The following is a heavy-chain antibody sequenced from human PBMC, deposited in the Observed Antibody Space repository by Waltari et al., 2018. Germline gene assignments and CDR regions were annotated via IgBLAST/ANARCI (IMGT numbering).Heavy chain of an antibody. Sequence: QVQLVQSGAEVKKPGASVKVSCKASGYTFTSYALHWVRQAPGQRLEWMGWINAGNGNTKYSQEFQGRVTITRDTSASTAYMELSSLRSEDMAVYYCARGGAWDFWSGQYDAFDIWGQGTMVTVSS. CDR2: INAGNGNT. V-gene: IGHV1-3*03. CDR3: ARGGAWDFWSGQYDAFDI. D-gene: IGHD3-3*01. CDR1: GYTFTSYA. J-gene: IGHJ3*02.